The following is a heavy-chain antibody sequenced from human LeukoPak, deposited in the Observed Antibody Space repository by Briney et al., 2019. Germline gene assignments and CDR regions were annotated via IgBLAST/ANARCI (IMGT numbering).Heavy chain of an antibody. D-gene: IGHD3-22*01. Sequence: GGSLRLSCAASGFTVSSNYMSWVRQAPGKGLEWVSVIYSGGSTYYADSVKGRFTISRDNSKNTLYLQMSSLRAEDTALYFCARVLSIGFHYDYWGPGTLVTVSS. CDR1: GFTVSSNY. V-gene: IGHV3-53*01. J-gene: IGHJ4*02. CDR2: IYSGGST. CDR3: ARVLSIGFHYDY.